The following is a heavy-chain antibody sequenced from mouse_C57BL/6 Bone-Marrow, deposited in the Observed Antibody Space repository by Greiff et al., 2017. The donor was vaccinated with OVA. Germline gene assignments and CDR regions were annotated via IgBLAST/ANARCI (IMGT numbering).Heavy chain of an antibody. Sequence: VQLQQSGDELARPGASVKLSCKASGYTFTSYGISWVKQRTGQGLEWIGEIYPRSGNTYYNEKFKGKATLTADKSSSTAYMELRSLTSEDSAVYFCARPLITTVDYWGQGTSVTVSS. CDR3: ARPLITTVDY. CDR2: IYPRSGNT. CDR1: GYTFTSYG. J-gene: IGHJ4*01. D-gene: IGHD1-1*01. V-gene: IGHV1-81*01.